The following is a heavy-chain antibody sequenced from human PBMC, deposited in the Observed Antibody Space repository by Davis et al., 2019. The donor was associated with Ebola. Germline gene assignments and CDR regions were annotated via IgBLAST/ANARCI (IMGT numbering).Heavy chain of an antibody. CDR1: GFTFSSYA. CDR3: ARGRFYMGV. Sequence: GESLKISCAASGFTFSSYAMSWVRQAPGKGLEWVSAISGSGDTTYYADSVKGRFTISRDNSKNTLYLQMNSLGVEDTAVYYCARGRFYMGVWGQGTTVTVSS. J-gene: IGHJ6*03. V-gene: IGHV3-23*01. D-gene: IGHD3-16*01. CDR2: ISGSGDTT.